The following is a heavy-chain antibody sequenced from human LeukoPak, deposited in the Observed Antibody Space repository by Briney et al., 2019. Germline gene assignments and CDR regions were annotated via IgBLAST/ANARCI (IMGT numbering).Heavy chain of an antibody. V-gene: IGHV3-23*01. CDR3: ARDPPPGRNYFDY. J-gene: IGHJ4*02. CDR1: GFTCSTYV. CDR2: ILHNGDST. Sequence: GGSLRLSCAASGFTCSTYVMSWVRQAPGKGLEWLSLILHNGDSTYYADSVKGRFTISRDNSKNTLYLQMNSLRAEDTAVYYCARDPPPGRNYFDYWGQGTLVTVSS.